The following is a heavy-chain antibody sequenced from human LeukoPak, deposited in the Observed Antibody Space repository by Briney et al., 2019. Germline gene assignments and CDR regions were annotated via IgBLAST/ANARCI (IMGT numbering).Heavy chain of an antibody. CDR2: IYYSSAT. CDR3: ARQADDSSSSLVYLDY. V-gene: IGHV4-59*08. D-gene: IGHD6-6*01. J-gene: IGHJ4*02. Sequence: SSTLSLTCAVAGGSISSHYWWWLRQPPEEVLGGGGIIYYSSATKYNPSLQSRVTISADKSMNQFSLKLSSVTASDTAVYYCARQADDSSSSLVYLDYWGQGTLVTVSS. CDR1: GGSISSHY.